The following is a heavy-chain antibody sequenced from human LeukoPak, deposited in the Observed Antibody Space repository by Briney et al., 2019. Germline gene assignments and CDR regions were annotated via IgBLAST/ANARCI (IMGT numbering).Heavy chain of an antibody. V-gene: IGHV4-34*01. CDR2: INHSGST. Sequence: ETLSLTCAVYGGSFSGYYWSWIRRPPGKGLEWIGEINHSGSTNYNPSLKSRVTISVDTSKNQFSLKLSSVTAADTAVYYCASSPIVVVPAAIIYYYGMDVWGQGTTVTVSS. CDR3: ASSPIVVVPAAIIYYYGMDV. CDR1: GGSFSGYY. J-gene: IGHJ6*02. D-gene: IGHD2-2*01.